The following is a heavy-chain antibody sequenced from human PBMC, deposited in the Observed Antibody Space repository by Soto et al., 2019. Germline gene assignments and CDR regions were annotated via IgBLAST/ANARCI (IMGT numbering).Heavy chain of an antibody. V-gene: IGHV3-48*01. Sequence: GGSLRLSCAASGFTFRSYSMNWVRQAPGKGLEWVSYISSGSSTIHYADSVKGRFTISRDNSKNTLYLQMNSLRAEDTAVYYCAKALSYGSGSYYSAFDIWGQGTMVTVSS. CDR2: ISSGSSTI. D-gene: IGHD3-10*01. J-gene: IGHJ3*02. CDR3: AKALSYGSGSYYSAFDI. CDR1: GFTFRSYS.